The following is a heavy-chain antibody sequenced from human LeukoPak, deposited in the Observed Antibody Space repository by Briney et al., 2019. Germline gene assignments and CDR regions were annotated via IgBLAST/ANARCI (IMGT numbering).Heavy chain of an antibody. CDR1: GFTFSSYA. CDR3: AKEPYSGSQLLDY. J-gene: IGHJ4*02. D-gene: IGHD1-26*01. Sequence: GGSLRLSCAASGFTFSSYAMSWVRQAPGKGLECVSSISGSGGSTYYADSVKGRFTISRDNSKNTLYLQMNSLRAEDTAVYYCAKEPYSGSQLLDYWGQGTLVTVSS. CDR2: ISGSGGST. V-gene: IGHV3-23*01.